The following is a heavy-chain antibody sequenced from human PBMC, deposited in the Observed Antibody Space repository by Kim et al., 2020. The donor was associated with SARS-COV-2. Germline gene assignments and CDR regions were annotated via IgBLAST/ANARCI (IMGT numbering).Heavy chain of an antibody. D-gene: IGHD3-10*01. CDR3: AREDPLWFGEYPRPLDY. CDR1: GGSFSGYY. V-gene: IGHV4-34*01. CDR2: INHSGST. Sequence: SETLSLTCAVYGGSFSGYYWSWIRQPPGKGLEWIGEINHSGSTNYNPSLKSRVTISVDTSKNQFSLKLSSVTAADTAVYYCAREDPLWFGEYPRPLDYWGQGTLVTVSS. J-gene: IGHJ4*02.